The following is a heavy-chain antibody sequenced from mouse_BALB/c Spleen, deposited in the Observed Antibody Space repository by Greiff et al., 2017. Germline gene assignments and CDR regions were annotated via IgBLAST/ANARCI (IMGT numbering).Heavy chain of an antibody. CDR3: ARHHYFDY. J-gene: IGHJ2*01. CDR2: ISSGGGST. V-gene: IGHV5-12-1*01. Sequence: DVMLVESGGGLVKPGGSLKLSCAASGFAFSSYDMSWVRQTPEKRLEWVAYISSGGGSTYYPDTVKGRFTISRDNAKNTLYLQMSSLKSEDTAMYYCARHHYFDYWGQGTTLTVSS. CDR1: GFAFSSYD.